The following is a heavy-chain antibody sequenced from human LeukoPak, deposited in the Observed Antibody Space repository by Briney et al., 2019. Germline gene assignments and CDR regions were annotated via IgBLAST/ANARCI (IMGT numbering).Heavy chain of an antibody. J-gene: IGHJ4*02. V-gene: IGHV4-39*01. CDR2: IYYSGST. CDR3: ARHSTDTYYDFWSGYYTSLDY. Sequence: SETLSLTCTVSGGSISSSSYYWGWIRQPPGKGLEWIGSIYYSGSTYYNPSLKSRVTISVDTSKNQFSLKLSSVTAADTAVYYCARHSTDTYYDFWSGYYTSLDYWGQGTLVTVSS. D-gene: IGHD3-3*01. CDR1: GGSISSSSYY.